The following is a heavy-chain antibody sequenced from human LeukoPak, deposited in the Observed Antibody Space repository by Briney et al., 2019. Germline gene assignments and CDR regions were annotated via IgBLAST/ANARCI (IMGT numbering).Heavy chain of an antibody. CDR2: IYPSDSDT. Sequence: GESLKISCRGFGYTFAYYWIGWVRQMPGKGLEWMGIIYPSDSDTRYSPSFRGQVTISVDKSISTAYPQWSSLKASDTAIYYCARHFSSRWTDAFDTWGLGTVVTVAS. CDR1: GYTFAYYW. CDR3: ARHFSSRWTDAFDT. V-gene: IGHV5-51*01. D-gene: IGHD6-13*01. J-gene: IGHJ3*02.